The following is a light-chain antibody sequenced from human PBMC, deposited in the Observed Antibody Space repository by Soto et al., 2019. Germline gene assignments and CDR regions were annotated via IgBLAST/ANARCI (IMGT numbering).Light chain of an antibody. J-gene: IGKJ4*01. CDR2: GAS. V-gene: IGKV3-15*01. CDR3: QQYNNWLS. Sequence: EVVMTQDPATLSVSPGERATLSCRASQSVRSNLAWYQQKPGQAPRLLIYGASTRATGIPGRFSGSGSGTEFTLTISSLQSEDFAVYYCQQYNNWLSFGGGTKVEIK. CDR1: QSVRSN.